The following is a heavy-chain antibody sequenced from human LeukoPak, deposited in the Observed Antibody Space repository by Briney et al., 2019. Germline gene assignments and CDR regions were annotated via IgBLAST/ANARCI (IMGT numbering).Heavy chain of an antibody. CDR1: GGTFSSYA. J-gene: IGHJ4*02. D-gene: IGHD4-17*01. CDR3: ATFDYGDLVGYFDY. Sequence: SVKVSCKASGGTFSSYAISWVRQAPGQGLEWMGGIIPIFGTANYAQKFQGRVTITADESTSTAYMELSSLRSEDTAVYYCATFDYGDLVGYFDYWGQGTLVTVSS. CDR2: IIPIFGTA. V-gene: IGHV1-69*01.